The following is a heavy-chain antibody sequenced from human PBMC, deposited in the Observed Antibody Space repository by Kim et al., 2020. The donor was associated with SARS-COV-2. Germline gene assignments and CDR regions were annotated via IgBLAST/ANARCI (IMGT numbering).Heavy chain of an antibody. V-gene: IGHV3-21*01. CDR2: ISTSSSYI. CDR3: VRDAINYYGMDV. Sequence: GGSLRLSCAASGFMFKNYSMNWVRQAPGKGLEWVSSISTSSSYIHYADSVKGRFTISRDNAKNSLYLQMNSLRAEDTTVYYCVRDAINYYGMDVWGQGTT. J-gene: IGHJ6*02. CDR1: GFMFKNYS.